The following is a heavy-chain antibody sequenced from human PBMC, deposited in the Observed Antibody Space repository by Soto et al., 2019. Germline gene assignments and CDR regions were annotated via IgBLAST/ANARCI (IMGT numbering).Heavy chain of an antibody. CDR3: ARDGGLRFLEWLSRGYYFDY. V-gene: IGHV3-21*01. CDR2: ISSSSSYI. D-gene: IGHD3-3*01. Sequence: EVQLVESGGGLVKPGGSLRLSCAASGFTFSSYSMNWVRQAPGKGLEWVSSISSSSSYIYYADSVKGRFTISRDNAKNSLYLQMNSLRAEDTAVYYCARDGGLRFLEWLSRGYYFDYGGQGPLVTVSS. J-gene: IGHJ4*02. CDR1: GFTFSSYS.